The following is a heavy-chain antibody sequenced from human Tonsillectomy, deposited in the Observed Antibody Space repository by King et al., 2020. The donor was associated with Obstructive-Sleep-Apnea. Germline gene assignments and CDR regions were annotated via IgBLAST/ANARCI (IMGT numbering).Heavy chain of an antibody. CDR2: FYTGGGT. V-gene: IGHV3-66*01. CDR3: ARVVGAIIY. J-gene: IGHJ4*02. CDR1: GFTIRCNL. Sequence: VQLVESWGVLVQPGGSLRLSLASPGFTIRCNLTSWVLLGPGQGLEWVSVFYTGGGTDYADSVKGRFTISRDNSKNTLHLQMNSLRAEDTAVYYCARVVGAIIYWGQGTLVTVSS. D-gene: IGHD1-26*01.